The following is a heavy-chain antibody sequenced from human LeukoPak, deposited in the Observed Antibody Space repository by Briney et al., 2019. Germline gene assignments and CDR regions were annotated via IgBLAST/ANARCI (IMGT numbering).Heavy chain of an antibody. D-gene: IGHD7-27*01. CDR3: ARITGATLFGY. J-gene: IGHJ4*02. CDR2: ITKNSDST. CDR1: GFSFSNYA. V-gene: IGHV3-23*01. Sequence: GGSLRLSCAASGFSFSNYAMNWVRQAPGKGLEWVSSITKNSDSTYYADSVRGRFSISRDNSKNTLYLQMNSLRADDTAIYYCARITGATLFGYWGRGTLVTVSS.